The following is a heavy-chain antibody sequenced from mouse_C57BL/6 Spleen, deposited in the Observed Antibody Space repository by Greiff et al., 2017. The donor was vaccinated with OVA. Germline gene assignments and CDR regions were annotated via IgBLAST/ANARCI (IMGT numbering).Heavy chain of an antibody. J-gene: IGHJ4*01. CDR1: GYSFTGYF. CDR2: INTYNGDT. CDR3: AREVTTVEGAMDY. V-gene: IGHV1-20*01. Sequence: VQLQQSGPELVKPGDSVKISCKASGYSFTGYFMTWVMQSHGKSLEWIGRINTYNGDTFYKQKFKGTATLTVDKSSSTAHMELRSLTSEDSAVYYCAREVTTVEGAMDYWGQGASVTVAS. D-gene: IGHD1-1*01.